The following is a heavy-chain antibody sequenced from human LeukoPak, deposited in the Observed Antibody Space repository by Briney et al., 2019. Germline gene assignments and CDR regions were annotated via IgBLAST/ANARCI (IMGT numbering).Heavy chain of an antibody. Sequence: ASVKVSCKASGGTFSSYAISWVRQAPGQGLEWMGGIIPIFGTANYAQKFQGRVTITADESTSTAYTELSSLRSEDTAIYYCASNPPNIGDFYYWGLGTLVTVSS. J-gene: IGHJ4*02. CDR2: IIPIFGTA. CDR1: GGTFSSYA. D-gene: IGHD3-3*01. V-gene: IGHV1-69*13. CDR3: ASNPPNIGDFYY.